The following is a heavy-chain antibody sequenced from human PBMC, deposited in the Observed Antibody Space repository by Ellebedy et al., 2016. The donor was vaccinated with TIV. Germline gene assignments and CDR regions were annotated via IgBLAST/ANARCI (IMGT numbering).Heavy chain of an antibody. Sequence: GESLKISCEASGFTFSNFNMHWVRHPPGKGLEWVAFISSDATNNYSADSVRGRFTISRDNSKKTLYLQMNSLRVEDTAVYYCTGCLAVRGGWGQGTLVTVSS. CDR1: GFTFSNFN. CDR2: ISSDATNN. J-gene: IGHJ4*02. CDR3: TGCLAVRGG. V-gene: IGHV3-30-3*01. D-gene: IGHD3-10*01.